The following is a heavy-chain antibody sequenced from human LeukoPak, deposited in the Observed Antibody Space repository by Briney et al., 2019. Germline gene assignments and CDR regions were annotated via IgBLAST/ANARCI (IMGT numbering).Heavy chain of an antibody. Sequence: PGGSLRLSCSASGFTFSSYAMHWVRQAPGKGLEYVSAISSNGGSTYYADSVKGRFTISRDNSKNTLYLQMSSLRAEDTAVYYCVKVGYYYGSGSYLRYFDYWGQGTLVTVSS. CDR2: ISSNGGST. CDR1: GFTFSSYA. D-gene: IGHD3-10*01. CDR3: VKVGYYYGSGSYLRYFDY. V-gene: IGHV3-64D*06. J-gene: IGHJ4*02.